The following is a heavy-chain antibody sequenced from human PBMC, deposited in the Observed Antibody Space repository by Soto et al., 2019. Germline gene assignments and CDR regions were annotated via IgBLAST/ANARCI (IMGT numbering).Heavy chain of an antibody. CDR2: IYYSGST. Sequence: PSETLSLTCTVSGGSISSYYWSWIRQPPGKGLEWIGYIYYSGSTNYNPSLKSRVTISVDTSKNQLSLKLSSVTAADTAVYYCARRYGYYFDFWAQRTLVTVSS. V-gene: IGHV4-59*08. CDR3: ARRYGYYFDF. CDR1: GGSISSYY. J-gene: IGHJ4*02. D-gene: IGHD4-17*01.